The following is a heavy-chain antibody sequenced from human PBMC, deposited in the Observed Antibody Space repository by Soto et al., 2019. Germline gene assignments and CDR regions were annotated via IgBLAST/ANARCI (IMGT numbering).Heavy chain of an antibody. CDR3: ARGDPTYYYYYMDV. J-gene: IGHJ6*03. V-gene: IGHV4-34*01. CDR1: GGSFSGYY. Sequence: SETLSLTCAVHGGSFSGYYWSWIRQPPGKGLEWIGEINHSGSTNYNPSLKSRVTISVDTSKNQFSLKLSSVTAADTAVYYCARGDPTYYYYYMDVWGKGTTVTVSS. CDR2: INHSGST.